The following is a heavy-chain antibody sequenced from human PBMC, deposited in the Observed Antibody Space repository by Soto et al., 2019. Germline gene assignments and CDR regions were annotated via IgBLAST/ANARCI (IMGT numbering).Heavy chain of an antibody. V-gene: IGHV1-69*05. Sequence: GASVKVSCKASGGTFSSYAISWVRQAPGQGLEWMGGIIPIFGNTKSSQKFQDRVIITRDTSASTAYIDLSSLRSEDTAVYYCARGIATGQLDPWGQGTLVTVSS. CDR2: IIPIFGNT. CDR1: GGTFSSYA. J-gene: IGHJ5*02. D-gene: IGHD2-15*01. CDR3: ARGIATGQLDP.